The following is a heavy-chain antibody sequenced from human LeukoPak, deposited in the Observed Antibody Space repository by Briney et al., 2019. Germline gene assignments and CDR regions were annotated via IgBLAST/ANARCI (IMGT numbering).Heavy chain of an antibody. CDR3: ARSPGWTGNWFDP. CDR2: IHTSGST. Sequence: SGTLSLTCTVSGGSISSGTYYWSWIRQPAGKGLEWIGRIHTSGSTNYNPSLKSRVTISVDTAKNQFSLRLNSVTAADTAVYYCARSPGWTGNWFDPWGQGTLVTVSS. D-gene: IGHD6-19*01. V-gene: IGHV4-61*02. J-gene: IGHJ5*02. CDR1: GGSISSGTYY.